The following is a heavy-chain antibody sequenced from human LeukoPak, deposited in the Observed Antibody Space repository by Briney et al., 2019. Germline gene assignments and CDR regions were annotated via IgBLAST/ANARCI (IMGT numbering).Heavy chain of an antibody. Sequence: SETLSLTCTVSGGSISSSDYYWGWIRQPPGKGLEWIGNIYYTGSSSYNSSLKSRVTISVDTSKNQFSLQLSSVTAADTAVYYCARAREYYDISGPFDPWGQGTLVTVSS. D-gene: IGHD3-9*01. CDR1: GGSISSSDYY. J-gene: IGHJ5*02. V-gene: IGHV4-39*07. CDR2: IYYTGSS. CDR3: ARAREYYDISGPFDP.